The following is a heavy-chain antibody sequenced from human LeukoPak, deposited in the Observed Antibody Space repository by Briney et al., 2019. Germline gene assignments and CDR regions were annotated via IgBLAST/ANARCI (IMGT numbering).Heavy chain of an antibody. D-gene: IGHD3-3*01. V-gene: IGHV4-4*07. J-gene: IGHJ4*02. Sequence: SETLSLTCTVSGGSISSYYWSWIRQPAGKGLEWIGRIYTSGSTNYNPSLKSRVTMSVDTSKNQFSLKLSSVTAADTAVYYCARVHLDDFWSGYYSYFDYWGQGTLVTVSS. CDR3: ARVHLDDFWSGYYSYFDY. CDR2: IYTSGST. CDR1: GGSISSYY.